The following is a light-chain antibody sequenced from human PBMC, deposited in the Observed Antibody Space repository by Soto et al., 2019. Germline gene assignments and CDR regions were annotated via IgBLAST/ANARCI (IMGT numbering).Light chain of an antibody. V-gene: IGKV3-15*01. J-gene: IGKJ4*01. CDR1: QSVYSN. CDR3: QQYNNWPLT. Sequence: EIVMTQSPVTLSVSPGEGVTLSCRASQSVYSNLAWYQQKPGQAPRLLIYDASARATDIPARFSGSGSGTDFTLTVSRLQSEDFAVYYCQQYNNWPLTFVGETKVEIK. CDR2: DAS.